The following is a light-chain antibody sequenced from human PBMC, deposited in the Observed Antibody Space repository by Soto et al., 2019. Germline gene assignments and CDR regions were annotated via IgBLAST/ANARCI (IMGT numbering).Light chain of an antibody. V-gene: IGKV3-11*01. J-gene: IGKJ1*01. CDR2: DAS. CDR1: QSVSTY. Sequence: EIVLTQSPATLSLSPGERATLSCRASQSVSTYLGWYQQKPGQAPRLLIYDASNRATGIPGRFSGIGSGTDFTLTISSLEPEDFAVYYCQHRRNWPWTFGQGTKVEVK. CDR3: QHRRNWPWT.